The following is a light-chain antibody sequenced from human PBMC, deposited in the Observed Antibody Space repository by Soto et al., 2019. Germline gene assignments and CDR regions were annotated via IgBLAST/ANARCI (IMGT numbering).Light chain of an antibody. CDR3: SSYAVRINV. V-gene: IGLV2-8*01. CDR2: EVN. J-gene: IGLJ1*01. Sequence: QSALTQPPSASGSPGQSVAISCTGTSRDVCGYNYVSWYQQHPGKAPKLMIYEVNKRPSGVPDRFSGSKSGNTASLTVSGLQAEDEADYYCSSYAVRINVFVTGTKLTVL. CDR1: SRDVCGYNY.